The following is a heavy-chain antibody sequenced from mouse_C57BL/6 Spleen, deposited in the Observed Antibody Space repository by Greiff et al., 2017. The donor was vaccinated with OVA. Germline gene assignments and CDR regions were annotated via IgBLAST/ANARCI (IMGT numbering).Heavy chain of an antibody. CDR3: ARIYGRAGTGNYFDY. V-gene: IGHV1-64*01. Sequence: QVQLKQPGAELVKPGASVKLSCKASGYTFTSYWMHWVKQRPGQGLEWIGMIHPNSGSTNYNEKFKSKATLTVDKSSSTAYMQLSSLTSEDSAVYYCARIYGRAGTGNYFDYWGQGTTLTVSS. D-gene: IGHD1-1*01. CDR1: GYTFTSYW. CDR2: IHPNSGST. J-gene: IGHJ2*01.